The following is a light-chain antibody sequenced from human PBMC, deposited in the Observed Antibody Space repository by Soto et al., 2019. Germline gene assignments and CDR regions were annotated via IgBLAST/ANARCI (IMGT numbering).Light chain of an antibody. Sequence: ALTQPRSVSGSPGQSVTIPCTGSSSDVGGYNYVSWYQQHPGKAPKVLIYDVNQRPSGVPDRFSGSKSGNTAYLTISGLQAEDEADYYCYSYAGDVTFVFGRGTKVTVL. CDR3: YSYAGDVTFV. J-gene: IGLJ1*01. CDR1: SSDVGGYNY. CDR2: DVN. V-gene: IGLV2-11*01.